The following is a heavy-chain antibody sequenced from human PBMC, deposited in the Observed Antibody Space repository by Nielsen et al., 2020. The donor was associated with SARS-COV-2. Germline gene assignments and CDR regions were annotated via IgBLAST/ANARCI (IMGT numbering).Heavy chain of an antibody. CDR2: ISDSGGST. V-gene: IGHV3-23*01. Sequence: GGSLRLFCAASGFTFSSYAMNWVRQAPGKGLEWVSTISDSGGSTYYADSVKGRFTISRDNSKNTLDLQINSLRAEDTAVYYCAKSTRTGTYYGMDVWGQGTTVTVSS. D-gene: IGHD2-2*01. CDR3: AKSTRTGTYYGMDV. J-gene: IGHJ6*02. CDR1: GFTFSSYA.